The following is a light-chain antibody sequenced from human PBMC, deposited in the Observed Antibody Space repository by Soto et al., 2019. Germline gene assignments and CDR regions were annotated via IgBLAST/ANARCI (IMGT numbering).Light chain of an antibody. J-gene: IGKJ3*01. CDR3: QHGYSIVSFT. CDR2: GAS. V-gene: IGKV1-39*01. Sequence: DIQMTQSPSSLSASVGDRVTITCRASQSISNYLNWYQQKPGKAPKLLIYGASTLQSGVPSRFSGSGSGTDFTLTISSLRPEDFATYYCQHGYSIVSFTFGPGTKVDIK. CDR1: QSISNY.